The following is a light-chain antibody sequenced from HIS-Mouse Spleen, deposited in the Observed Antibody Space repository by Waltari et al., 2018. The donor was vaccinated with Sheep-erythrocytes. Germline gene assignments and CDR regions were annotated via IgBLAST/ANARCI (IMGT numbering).Light chain of an antibody. CDR2: ADS. Sequence: SYVLTQPPSVSVAPGQTARITCGGTNLGSKSVHWYQQKPGQAPVLVVYADSDRPSGIPERFSGSNSGNTATLTISRVEAGDEADYYCQVWDSSSDHVVFGGGTKLTVL. CDR1: NLGSKS. V-gene: IGLV3-21*02. CDR3: QVWDSSSDHVV. J-gene: IGLJ2*01.